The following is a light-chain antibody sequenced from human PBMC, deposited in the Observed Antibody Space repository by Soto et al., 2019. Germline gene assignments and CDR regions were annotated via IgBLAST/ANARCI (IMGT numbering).Light chain of an antibody. J-gene: IGKJ5*01. CDR2: RAF. Sequence: EIVMTQSPATLSLSPGERATLSCRASLSFSSDLAWYRQKPGQAPRLLIYRAFTRATGIPARFSGSGFGTDFTLTISSLQSEDFAVYYCQQYGSSPPITFGQGTRLEIK. CDR3: QQYGSSPPIT. V-gene: IGKV3-15*01. CDR1: LSFSSD.